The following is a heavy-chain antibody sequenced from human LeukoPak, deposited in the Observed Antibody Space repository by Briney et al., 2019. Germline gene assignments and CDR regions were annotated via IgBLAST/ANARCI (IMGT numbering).Heavy chain of an antibody. J-gene: IGHJ4*02. CDR2: TYYRSNLYN. D-gene: IGHD4/OR15-4a*01. CDR3: ARESNGFDY. CDR1: GVIVSSNSAA. V-gene: IGHV6-1*01. Sequence: SQTLSLTCAVSGVIVSSNSAAWHWIRQSPSRGLEWLGRTYYRSNLYNDYAVSVKTRITINPETSKNQCSLQLNAVTPEDTAVYYCARESNGFDYWGQGTLVTVSS.